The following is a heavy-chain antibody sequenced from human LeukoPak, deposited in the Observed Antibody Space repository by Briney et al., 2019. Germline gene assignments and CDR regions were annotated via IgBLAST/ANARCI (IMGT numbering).Heavy chain of an antibody. CDR1: GFTFSSYW. V-gene: IGHV3-48*04. J-gene: IGHJ4*02. Sequence: PGGSLRLSCTASGFTFSSYWMHWVRQAPGKGLEWVSYISSSGSTIYYADSVKGRFTISRDNAKNSLYLQMNSLRAEDTAVYYCARAGRYFDWLPPPFDYWGQGTLVTVSS. CDR2: ISSSGSTI. CDR3: ARAGRYFDWLPPPFDY. D-gene: IGHD3-9*01.